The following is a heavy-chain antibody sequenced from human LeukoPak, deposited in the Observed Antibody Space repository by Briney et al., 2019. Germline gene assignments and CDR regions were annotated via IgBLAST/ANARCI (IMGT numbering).Heavy chain of an antibody. CDR1: GGSISSSSYY. D-gene: IGHD1-26*01. J-gene: IGHJ5*02. CDR3: AREVRSAWASFDP. V-gene: IGHV4-39*02. CDR2: IYYSGST. Sequence: SETLSLTCTVSGGSISSSSYYWGWIRQPPGKGLEWIGSIYYSGSTYYNPSLKSRVTISVDTSKNQFSLKLSSVTAADTAVYYCAREVRSAWASFDPWGQGTLVTVSS.